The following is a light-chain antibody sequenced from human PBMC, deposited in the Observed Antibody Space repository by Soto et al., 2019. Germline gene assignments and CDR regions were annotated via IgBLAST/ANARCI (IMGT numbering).Light chain of an antibody. V-gene: IGKV1-39*01. Sequence: DIELTQSPSSLSASVGDRVTITCRASQSISSYLNWYQQKPGHAPNLLIYAASTLQSGVPSRFSAYGSETDFTLTIINLQAEDFATYYCQQSYTTPRTFGQGTKVEVK. J-gene: IGKJ1*01. CDR2: AAS. CDR3: QQSYTTPRT. CDR1: QSISSY.